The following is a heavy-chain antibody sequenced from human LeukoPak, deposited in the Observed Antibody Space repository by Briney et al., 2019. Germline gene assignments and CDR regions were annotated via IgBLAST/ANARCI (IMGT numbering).Heavy chain of an antibody. CDR3: ARTRDFWSGYFDY. J-gene: IGHJ4*02. D-gene: IGHD3-3*01. CDR1: GVSITSDTYC. CDR2: ILHSGST. Sequence: SETLSLTCAVSGVSITSDTYCWSWIRQPPGKGLEWIGYILHSGSTYYNPSLKSRVTISIDTSKGQFSLKLSSVTAADTAVYYCARTRDFWSGYFDYWGQGTLVTVSS. V-gene: IGHV4-30-2*01.